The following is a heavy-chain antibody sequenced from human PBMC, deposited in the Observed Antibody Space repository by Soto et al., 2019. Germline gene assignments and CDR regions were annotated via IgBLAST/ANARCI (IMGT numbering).Heavy chain of an antibody. CDR3: ARHWDWGSLAY. V-gene: IGHV4-59*08. Sequence: QVQLQESGPGLVKPSETLSLTCTVSGGSISSDYWSWIRQPPGKGLEWIGYIYYGGSINYNPSLGSRVALSVDTSKNQFSLKLTSVTAADTAVYSCARHWDWGSLAYWGQGTLVTVSS. J-gene: IGHJ4*02. D-gene: IGHD3-16*01. CDR2: IYYGGSI. CDR1: GGSISSDY.